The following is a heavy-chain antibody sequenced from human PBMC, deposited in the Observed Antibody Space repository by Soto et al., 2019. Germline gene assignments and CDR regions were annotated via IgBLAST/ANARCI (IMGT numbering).Heavy chain of an antibody. D-gene: IGHD3-22*01. V-gene: IGHV3-48*03. CDR1: GFTFRSYE. CDR3: ARPYLDTSGYYASTEN. CDR2: ISVTGTAT. Sequence: PGGSLRLYCSASGFTFRSYEKSWFRQAPGKGLDWISYISVTGTATYYAASVQGRFTISRDNSRNSLFLQMHSLRAEDTAVYYCARPYLDTSGYYASTENWAQGTLVTVSS. J-gene: IGHJ1*01.